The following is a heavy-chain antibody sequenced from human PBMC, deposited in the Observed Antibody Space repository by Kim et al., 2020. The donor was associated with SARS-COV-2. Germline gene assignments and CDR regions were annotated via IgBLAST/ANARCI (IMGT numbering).Heavy chain of an antibody. CDR1: GGSISSGDFS. J-gene: IGHJ4*02. D-gene: IGHD4-4*01. CDR3: ARGPYSDYFDL. Sequence: SETLSLTCVVSGGSISSGDFSWSWIRQTPGMGLEWIASIYQRGITYYNPSLKSRLTISMDKSKNQFSLKLTSVTAADTAVYFCARGPYSDYFDLWGQGA. V-gene: IGHV4-30-2*01. CDR2: IYQRGIT.